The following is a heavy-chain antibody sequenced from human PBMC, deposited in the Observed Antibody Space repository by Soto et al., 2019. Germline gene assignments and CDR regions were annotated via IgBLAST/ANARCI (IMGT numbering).Heavy chain of an antibody. CDR3: ARDLIDFWSGGDYSYYGTDV. J-gene: IGHJ6*02. CDR1: GFTFSSYW. V-gene: IGHV3-7*01. D-gene: IGHD3-3*01. Sequence: GGSLRLSCAASGFTFSSYWMSWVRQAPGKGLEWVANIKQDGSEKYYVDSVKGRFTISRDNAKNSLYLQMNSLRAEDTAVYYCARDLIDFWSGGDYSYYGTDVWGQGTTVTVSS. CDR2: IKQDGSEK.